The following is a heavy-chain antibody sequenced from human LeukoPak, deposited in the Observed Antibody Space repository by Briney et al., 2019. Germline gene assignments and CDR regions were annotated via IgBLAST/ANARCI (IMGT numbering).Heavy chain of an antibody. CDR2: TNWNGGST. Sequence: GGSLRLSCAASGFTFDDYGMSWVRQAPGKGLEWVSGTNWNGGSTDYADSVKGRFTISRDNAKNSLYLQMDSLRAEDTALYYCARYDYNNYVGYYDQWGQGTLVTVSS. J-gene: IGHJ4*02. D-gene: IGHD4-11*01. CDR3: ARYDYNNYVGYYDQ. V-gene: IGHV3-20*04. CDR1: GFTFDDYG.